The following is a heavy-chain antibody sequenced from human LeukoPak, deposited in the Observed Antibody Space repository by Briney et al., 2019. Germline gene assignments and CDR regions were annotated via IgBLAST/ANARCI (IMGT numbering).Heavy chain of an antibody. CDR1: GFTFSSYA. Sequence: GGSLRLSCAASGFTFSSYAMSWVRQAPGKGLEWVSAISGSGGSTYYADSVKGRFTISRDNSKNTLYLQMNSLRPEDTAVYYCAKAPSLLRFGESYFHYWGQGTLVPVSS. CDR2: ISGSGGST. D-gene: IGHD3-10*01. V-gene: IGHV3-23*01. J-gene: IGHJ4*02. CDR3: AKAPSLLRFGESYFHY.